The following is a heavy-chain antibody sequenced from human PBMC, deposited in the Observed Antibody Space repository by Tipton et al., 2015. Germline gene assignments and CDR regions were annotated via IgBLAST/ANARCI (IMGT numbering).Heavy chain of an antibody. CDR1: GVSVRTSPHY. J-gene: IGHJ5*02. CDR2: IYHTGTS. D-gene: IGHD2/OR15-2a*01. V-gene: IGHV4-31*11. Sequence: TLSLTCDVSGVSVRTSPHYWAWIRQQPGQGLEWIGYIYHTGTSYYSPALRSRLLISLDTSRNHFSLDLTSVTAADTAVYFCVSSADTYFHTWGQGMLVVVSS. CDR3: VSSADTYFHT.